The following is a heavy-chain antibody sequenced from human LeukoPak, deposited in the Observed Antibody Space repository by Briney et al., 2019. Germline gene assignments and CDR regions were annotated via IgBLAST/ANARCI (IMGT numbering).Heavy chain of an antibody. CDR1: GGSISSYY. D-gene: IGHD3-10*01. V-gene: IGHV4-4*07. J-gene: IGHJ3*02. CDR2: IYTSGST. CDR3: ARESGMVREPWAYAFDI. Sequence: SETLSLTCTVSGGSISSYYWSWIRQPAGKGLEWIGRIYTSGSTNYNPSLKSRVTMSVDTSKNQFSLKLSSVTAADTAVYYCARESGMVREPWAYAFDIWGQGTMVTVSS.